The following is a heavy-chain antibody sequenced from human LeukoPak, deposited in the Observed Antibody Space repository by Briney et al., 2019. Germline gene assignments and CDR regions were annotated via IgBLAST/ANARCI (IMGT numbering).Heavy chain of an antibody. CDR2: THYSGTG. V-gene: IGHV4-59*01. CDR1: GGPIIASY. CDR3: ARVRFYDTTGYSTSYYLDY. Sequence: PSETLSLTCAVSGGPIIASYWSWIRHPPGKGLERIGYTHYSGTGNYNPSLKSRVTISIDTSKNRFSLRLTSVTAADTAVYYCARVRFYDTTGYSTSYYLDYWGQGALVTVSS. D-gene: IGHD3-22*01. J-gene: IGHJ4*02.